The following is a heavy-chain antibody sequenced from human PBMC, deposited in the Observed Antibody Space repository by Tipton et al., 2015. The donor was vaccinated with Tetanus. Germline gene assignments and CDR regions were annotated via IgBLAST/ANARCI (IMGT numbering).Heavy chain of an antibody. J-gene: IGHJ4*02. Sequence: SLRLSCAASGFIFSSYGIHWVRQAPGKGLEWVAVSWYDGTDKYYADSVKGRFTISRDNSKNTLYLQMNSLRAEDTALYYCAREADCSGGSCFSGDFDNWGQGTQVTVSS. CDR2: SWYDGTDK. D-gene: IGHD2-15*01. CDR1: GFIFSSYG. V-gene: IGHV3-33*01. CDR3: AREADCSGGSCFSGDFDN.